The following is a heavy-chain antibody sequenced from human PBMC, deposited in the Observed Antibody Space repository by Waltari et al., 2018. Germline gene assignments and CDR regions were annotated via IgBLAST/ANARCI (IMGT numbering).Heavy chain of an antibody. CDR2: RKQDGSEK. V-gene: IGHV3-7*01. CDR1: GFTFSSYW. CDR3: ASGQEMATTSFDY. Sequence: EVQLVESGGGLVQPGGSLRLSCAASGFTFSSYWMSWVRQAPGKGLEWVANRKQDGSEKYYVDSVKGRFTISRDNAKNSLYLQMNSLRAEDTAVYYCASGQEMATTSFDYWGQGTLVTVSS. J-gene: IGHJ4*02. D-gene: IGHD5-12*01.